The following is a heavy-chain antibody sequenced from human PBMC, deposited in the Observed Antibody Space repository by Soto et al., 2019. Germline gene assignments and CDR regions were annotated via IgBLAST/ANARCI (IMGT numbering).Heavy chain of an antibody. J-gene: IGHJ4*02. D-gene: IGHD5-12*01. CDR3: ARDLGKKMATTRFDY. CDR1: GGTFSSYA. Sequence: SVKVSCKASGGTFSSYAISWVRQAPGQGLEWMGGIIPIFGTANYAQKFQGRVTITADESTSTAYMELSSLRSEDTAVYYCARDLGKKMATTRFDYWGQGTLVTVSS. CDR2: IIPIFGTA. V-gene: IGHV1-69*13.